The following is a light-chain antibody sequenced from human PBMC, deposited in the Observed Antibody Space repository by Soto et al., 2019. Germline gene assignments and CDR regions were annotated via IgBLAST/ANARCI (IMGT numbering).Light chain of an antibody. Sequence: EIVLTQSPLSLPVTPGEPASISCRSSRSILGSSGYNYLNWYLQKPGQSPQLLIYLGSSRASGVPDMFSGSGSGTDFTLTISRVEAGDVGVYFCAQGLAVPFTFGGGTKVEI. V-gene: IGKV2-28*01. J-gene: IGKJ4*01. CDR1: RSILGSSGYNY. CDR2: LGS. CDR3: AQGLAVPFT.